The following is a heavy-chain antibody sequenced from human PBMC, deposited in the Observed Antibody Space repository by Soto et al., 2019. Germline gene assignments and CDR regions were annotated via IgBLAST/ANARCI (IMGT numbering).Heavy chain of an antibody. Sequence: QVQLQESGPGLVKPSETLSLTCTVSGGAVGYDYWSWIRQPPGKGLEWIGNFYYGGRYYNPSLKSRVSISADASKNQLSLKLTSVTAADPAVYYCARADETLIDWSFDLWGRGTLVRVSS. CDR3: ARADETLIDWSFDL. CDR1: GGAVGYDY. CDR2: FYYGGR. J-gene: IGHJ2*01. V-gene: IGHV4-59*02. D-gene: IGHD2-8*01.